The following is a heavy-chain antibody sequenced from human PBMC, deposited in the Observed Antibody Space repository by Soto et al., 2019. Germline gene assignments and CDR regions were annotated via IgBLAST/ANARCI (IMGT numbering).Heavy chain of an antibody. CDR2: INAGNGKT. CDR1: GYTFTNSL. Sequence: QFQLVQSGAEVKKPGASVKVSCKASGYTFTNSLMHWVRQAPGQRLEWMGWINAGNGKTEYSQKFQGRVTITRDTSASTAYMELSSLRSEDTAVYYCASYPQNGMDVWGQGTTVTVSS. J-gene: IGHJ6*02. V-gene: IGHV1-3*01. CDR3: ASYPQNGMDV.